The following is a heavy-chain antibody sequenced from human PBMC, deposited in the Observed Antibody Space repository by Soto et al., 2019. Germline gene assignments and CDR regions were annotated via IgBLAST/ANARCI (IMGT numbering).Heavy chain of an antibody. J-gene: IGHJ4*02. CDR1: GFTFSSYG. D-gene: IGHD5-12*01. Sequence: GGSLRLSCAASGFTFSSYGMHWVRQAPGKGLEWVAVIWYDGSNKYYADSVKGRFTISRDNSKNTLYLQMNSLRAEDTAVYYCAREGDSGYADLSDSWGQGTLVTVSS. V-gene: IGHV3-33*01. CDR2: IWYDGSNK. CDR3: AREGDSGYADLSDS.